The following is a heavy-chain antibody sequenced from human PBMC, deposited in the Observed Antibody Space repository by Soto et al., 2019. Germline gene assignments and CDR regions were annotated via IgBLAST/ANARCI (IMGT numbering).Heavy chain of an antibody. Sequence: QGQLVQSGSEVKEPGASVKVSCKASGYTFTGYYVLWVRQAPGQGPECMGWINPYTGGTNYAQKFQGRVTLTKETPISTAYMELSKLISDDTAVYYCATQFHHCGGDCYRGPYFGMDVWGQGTTVTVSS. CDR2: INPYTGGT. V-gene: IGHV1-2*02. D-gene: IGHD2-21*02. CDR3: ATQFHHCGGDCYRGPYFGMDV. J-gene: IGHJ6*02. CDR1: GYTFTGYY.